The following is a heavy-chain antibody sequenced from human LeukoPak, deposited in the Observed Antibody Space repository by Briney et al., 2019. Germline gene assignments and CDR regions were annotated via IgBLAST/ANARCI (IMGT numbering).Heavy chain of an antibody. D-gene: IGHD6-13*01. CDR1: GFTFSNYA. CDR2: ISSSGGST. CDR3: AKEDDSSWYGY. J-gene: IGHJ4*02. Sequence: GGSLRLSCAASGFTFSNYAMSWVRQAPGKGLEWVSAISSSGGSTFYADSVKGRFTISRDNSKNTLYLQMNSLRAEDTAVYYCAKEDDSSWYGYWGKGTLITVSS. V-gene: IGHV3-23*01.